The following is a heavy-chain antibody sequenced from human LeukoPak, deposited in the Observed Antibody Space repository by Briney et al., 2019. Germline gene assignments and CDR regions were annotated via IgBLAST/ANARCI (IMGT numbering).Heavy chain of an antibody. CDR3: AKGFYGSGSHGDY. CDR2: IYTSGST. V-gene: IGHV4-61*02. D-gene: IGHD3-10*01. J-gene: IGHJ4*02. Sequence: SQTLSLTCTVSGGSITSGSYYWSWIRQPAGKGLEWIGRIYTSGSTYYNPSLKSRVTISVDTSKNQFSLKLSSVTAADTAVYYCAKGFYGSGSHGDYWGQGTLVTVSS. CDR1: GGSITSGSYY.